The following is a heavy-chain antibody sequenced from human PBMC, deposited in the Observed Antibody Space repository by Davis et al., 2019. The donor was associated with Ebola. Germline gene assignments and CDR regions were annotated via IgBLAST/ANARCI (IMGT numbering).Heavy chain of an antibody. CDR3: TTPGGQDSGYDVFDI. D-gene: IGHD5-12*01. J-gene: IGHJ3*02. V-gene: IGHV1-46*03. CDR1: GYTFTNYY. CDR2: INPNDGRA. Sequence: ASVKVSCKASGYTFTNYYMHWVRQAPGQGLEWMGMINPNDGRAIYAQKFQGRVTVTRGTSTTTVYMDLSSLRSEDTALYYCTTPGGQDSGYDVFDIWGQGTMVTVSS.